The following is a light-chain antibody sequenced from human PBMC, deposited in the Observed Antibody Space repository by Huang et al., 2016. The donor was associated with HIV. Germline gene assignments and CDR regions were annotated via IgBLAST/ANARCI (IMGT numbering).Light chain of an antibody. CDR2: TAS. CDR3: QQYYSHST. J-gene: IGKJ3*01. CDR1: QDISTF. Sequence: AIQMTQSPSSLSASPGDRITLACRASQDISTFLAWYQHKPGRPPKLLIHTASLLQSVVPSRVNATGSGTDFTLTVTCLQSEDFASYYCQQYYSHSTFGPGTKV. V-gene: IGKV1-8*01.